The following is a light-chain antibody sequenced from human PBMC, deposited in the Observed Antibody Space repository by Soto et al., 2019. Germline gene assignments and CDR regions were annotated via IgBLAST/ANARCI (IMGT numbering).Light chain of an antibody. CDR3: QSYDSSLSGNVV. CDR1: SSNIGAGYD. Sequence: QSVLTQPPSVSGAPGQRVTISCTGSSSNIGAGYDVHWYQQLPGTAPNLLIYGNSNRPSGVPDRFSGSKSGTSASLAITGLQAEDEADYYCQSYDSSLSGNVVFGGGTKVTV. CDR2: GNS. J-gene: IGLJ2*01. V-gene: IGLV1-40*01.